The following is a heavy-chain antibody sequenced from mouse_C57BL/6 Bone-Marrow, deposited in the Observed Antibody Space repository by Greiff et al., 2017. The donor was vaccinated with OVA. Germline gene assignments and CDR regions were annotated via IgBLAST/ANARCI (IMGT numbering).Heavy chain of an antibody. CDR3: ARLDQRGYFDV. CDR1: GYTFTDYY. J-gene: IGHJ1*03. Sequence: EVQLQQSGPELVKPGASVKISCKASGYTFTDYYMNWVKQSHGKSLEWIGDINPNNGGTSYNQKFKGKATLTVDKSSSTAYMELRSLTSEDSAVYYCARLDQRGYFDVWGTGTTVTVSS. CDR2: INPNNGGT. V-gene: IGHV1-26*01.